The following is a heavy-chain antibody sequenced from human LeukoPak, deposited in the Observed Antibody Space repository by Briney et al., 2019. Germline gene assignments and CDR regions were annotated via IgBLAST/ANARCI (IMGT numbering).Heavy chain of an antibody. CDR2: ISYDGSNK. CDR1: GFTFSSYA. V-gene: IGHV3-30-3*01. J-gene: IGHJ6*02. D-gene: IGHD6-13*01. CDR3: ASGLAAAEQYGMDV. Sequence: GGSLRLSCAASGFTFSSYAMHWVRQAPGKGLEWVAVISYDGSNKYYADSVKGRFTISRDNSKNTLYLQMNSLRAEDTAVYYCASGLAAAEQYGMDVWGQGTTVTVSS.